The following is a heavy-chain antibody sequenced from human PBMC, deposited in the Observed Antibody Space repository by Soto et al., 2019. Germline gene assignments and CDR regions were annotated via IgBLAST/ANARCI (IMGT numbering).Heavy chain of an antibody. V-gene: IGHV1-8*01. Sequence: LSCTGSLYTFRSYEINLVGRATGQGLEWMGWMKPNSGNTGYAQKFQGRVTMTRNTSISTAYMELSSLRSEDTAVYYCARGPEHMVRGVIKIKRRTQKSYFDYWGQGTLVTVSS. D-gene: IGHD3-10*01. CDR1: LYTFRSYE. J-gene: IGHJ4*02. CDR3: ARGPEHMVRGVIKIKRRTQKSYFDY. CDR2: MKPNSGNT.